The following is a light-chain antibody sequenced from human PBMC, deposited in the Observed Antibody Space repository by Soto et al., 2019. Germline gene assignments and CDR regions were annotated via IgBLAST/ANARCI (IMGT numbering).Light chain of an antibody. CDR1: QSVSSSS. V-gene: IGKV3-20*01. CDR2: GAS. J-gene: IGKJ1*01. Sequence: EIVLTQSPGTLSLTAGERATLSCRASQSVSSSSLAWYQQKPGQAPSLLIYGASSRATGIPDRFSGSGSGTDFTLTISRLEPEDFAVYYCQQYCSSSLTFGQGTKVEIK. CDR3: QQYCSSSLT.